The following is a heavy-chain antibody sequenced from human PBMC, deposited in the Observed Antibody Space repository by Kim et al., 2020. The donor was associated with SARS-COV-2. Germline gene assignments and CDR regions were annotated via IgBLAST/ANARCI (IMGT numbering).Heavy chain of an antibody. V-gene: IGHV3-23*01. D-gene: IGHD3-3*01. J-gene: IGHJ6*02. CDR3: AKSLLSGGQHKRYYYYGMDV. Sequence: GRCTISRDNSKNTLYLQMNSLRAEDTAVYYCAKSLLSGGQHKRYYYYGMDVWGQGTTVTVSS.